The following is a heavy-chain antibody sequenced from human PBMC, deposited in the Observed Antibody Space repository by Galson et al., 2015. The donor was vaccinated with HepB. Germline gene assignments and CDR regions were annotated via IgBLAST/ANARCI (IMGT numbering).Heavy chain of an antibody. CDR1: GGFINRGHYY. CDR2: IYFTGST. Sequence: LSLTCSVSGGFINRGHYYWSWIRQPPGKGLEWIGYIYFTGSTYYNPSLERRVAISLETTKNQFSLKLTSVTVADTAVYYCALSSTGPPYYYYYGMDVWGQGTTVAVSS. J-gene: IGHJ6*02. D-gene: IGHD2-2*01. CDR3: ALSSTGPPYYYYYGMDV. V-gene: IGHV4-30-4*01.